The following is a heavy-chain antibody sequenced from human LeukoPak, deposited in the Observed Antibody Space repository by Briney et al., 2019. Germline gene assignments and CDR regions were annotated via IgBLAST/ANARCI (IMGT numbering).Heavy chain of an antibody. Sequence: ASVKVSCKASGYTFTTYYMHWVRQAPGQGLEWMGIINPNGGSTSYEQKFQGRVTMTRDMSTSTVYMELSSLRSEDTAVYYCTRGARRSASGDYFDYWGQGTLVTVSS. D-gene: IGHD6-25*01. CDR3: TRGARRSASGDYFDY. CDR2: INPNGGST. CDR1: GYTFTTYY. V-gene: IGHV1-46*01. J-gene: IGHJ4*02.